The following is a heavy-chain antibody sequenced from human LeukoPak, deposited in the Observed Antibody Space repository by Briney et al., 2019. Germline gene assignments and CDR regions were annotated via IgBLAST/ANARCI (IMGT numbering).Heavy chain of an antibody. CDR2: IRYDGSNK. V-gene: IGHV3-30*02. Sequence: GGSQRLSCAASGFTFSSYGMHWVRQAPGKGLEWVAFIRYDGSNKYYADSVKGRFTTSRDNSKNTLYLQMNSLRPEDTALYYCARGVYTSSWSLDSWGQGTLVTVSS. CDR1: GFTFSSYG. J-gene: IGHJ4*02. D-gene: IGHD6-13*01. CDR3: ARGVYTSSWSLDS.